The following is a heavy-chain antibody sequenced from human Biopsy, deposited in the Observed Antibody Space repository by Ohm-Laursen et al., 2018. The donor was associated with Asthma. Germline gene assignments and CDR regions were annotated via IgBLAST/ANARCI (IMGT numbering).Heavy chain of an antibody. CDR3: VRDGTDDAFDI. D-gene: IGHD1-1*01. Sequence: RSLRLSCAALGFAVSRDYMFWVRQAPGKGLEWVGVISKDASTQDYADSVKGRFTMARDNSKNTLDLQMNSLREEDTAVYYCVRDGTDDAFDIWGQGTVVSVSS. J-gene: IGHJ3*02. CDR1: GFAVSRDY. CDR2: ISKDASTQ. V-gene: IGHV3-30*01.